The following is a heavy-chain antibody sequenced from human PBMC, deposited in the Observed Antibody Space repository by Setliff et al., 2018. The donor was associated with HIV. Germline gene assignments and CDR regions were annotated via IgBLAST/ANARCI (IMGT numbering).Heavy chain of an antibody. Sequence: SETLSLTCAVYGESFNEYSWTWIRQSPGKGLEWIGEVNHRGSPNYNPSLKSRVIVSVDTSKNQFSLKLSSVTAADTAVYFCASLGVARINEIVNYYAMDVWGQGTTVTVSS. D-gene: IGHD6-19*01. CDR3: ASLGVARINEIVNYYAMDV. CDR1: GESFNEYS. V-gene: IGHV4-34*01. CDR2: VNHRGSP. J-gene: IGHJ6*02.